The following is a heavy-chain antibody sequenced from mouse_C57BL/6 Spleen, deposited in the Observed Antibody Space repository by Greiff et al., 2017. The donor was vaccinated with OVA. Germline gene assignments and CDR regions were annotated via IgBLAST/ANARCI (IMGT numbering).Heavy chain of an antibody. V-gene: IGHV1-82*01. J-gene: IGHJ2*01. CDR2: IYPGDGDT. Sequence: QVQLKESGPELVKPGASVKISCKASGYAFSSSWMNWVKQRPGKGLEWIGRIYPGDGDTNYNGKFKGKATLTADKSSSTAYMQLSSLTSEDSAVYFCAREIYVDDWGQGTTLTVSS. CDR3: AREIYVDD. CDR1: GYAFSSSW.